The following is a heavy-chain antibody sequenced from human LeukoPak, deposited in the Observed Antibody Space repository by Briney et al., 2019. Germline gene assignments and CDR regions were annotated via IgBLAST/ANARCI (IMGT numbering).Heavy chain of an antibody. J-gene: IGHJ4*02. CDR3: ARGRLVVPAAMPVSIDY. CDR1: GNTFTGDY. D-gene: IGHD2-2*01. Sequence: ASVKVSCEASGNTFTGDYMHWVRQAPGQGLEGMGRINPNSGGTNYAQKFQGRVTMTRDTSISTAYMELSRLRSDDTAVYYCARGRLVVPAAMPVSIDYWGQGTLVTVSS. V-gene: IGHV1-2*06. CDR2: INPNSGGT.